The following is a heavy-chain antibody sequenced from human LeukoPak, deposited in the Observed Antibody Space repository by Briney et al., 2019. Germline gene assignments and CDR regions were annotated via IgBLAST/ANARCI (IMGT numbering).Heavy chain of an antibody. J-gene: IGHJ6*03. CDR1: GYTFTSYD. Sequence: ASVKVSCKASGYTFTSYDINWVRQATGQGLERMGWMNPNSGNTGYAQKFQGRVTMTRNTSISTAYMELSSLRSEDTAVYYCARGGGSYYRAYYYYYYIDVWGKGTTVTVSS. D-gene: IGHD1-26*01. CDR2: MNPNSGNT. V-gene: IGHV1-8*01. CDR3: ARGGGSYYRAYYYYYYIDV.